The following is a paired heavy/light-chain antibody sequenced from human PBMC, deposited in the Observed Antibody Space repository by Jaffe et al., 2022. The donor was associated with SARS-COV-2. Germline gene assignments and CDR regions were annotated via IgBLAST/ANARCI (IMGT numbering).Heavy chain of an antibody. CDR2: IRSQAYIYAT. D-gene: IGHD1-20*01. CDR3: STLYTWNANDY. Sequence: EVQLVESGGGLVQPGGSLKLSCAASGFTFSGSAIHWVRQASGKGLEWVGRIRSQAYIYATSYAASVKGRFTLSRDDSKNTAYLEMTSLKTEDTAVYYCSTLYTWNANDYWGQGTLVTVSS. CDR1: GFTFSGSA. J-gene: IGHJ4*02. V-gene: IGHV3-73*02.
Light chain of an antibody. Sequence: DIQMTQSPSSLSASVGDRVTVTCRASQGIRNDLAWYQQKPGKAPKRLIYAASTLQSGVPSRFSGSGSGTEFTLTISTLQPEDFATYYCLQHNSSPHTFGQGTKVEIK. CDR1: QGIRND. V-gene: IGKV1-17*01. J-gene: IGKJ1*01. CDR3: LQHNSSPHT. CDR2: AAS.